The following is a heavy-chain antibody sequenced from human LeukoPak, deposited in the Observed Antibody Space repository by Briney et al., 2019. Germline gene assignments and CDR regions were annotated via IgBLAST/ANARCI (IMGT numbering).Heavy chain of an antibody. CDR3: ARAHTRYSYNWFDP. D-gene: IGHD2-15*01. Sequence: SGTLSLTCAVSGVSISSSNWWSWVRQPPGKGLEWIGEIYHSGSTNYNPSLKTRVTISVDKSKNQFSLKLSSVTAADTAVYYCARAHTRYSYNWFDPWGQGTLVTVSS. CDR2: IYHSGST. V-gene: IGHV4-4*02. CDR1: GVSISSSNW. J-gene: IGHJ5*02.